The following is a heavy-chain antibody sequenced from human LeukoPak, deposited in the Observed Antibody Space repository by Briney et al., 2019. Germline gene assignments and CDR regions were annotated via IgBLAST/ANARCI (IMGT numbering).Heavy chain of an antibody. CDR1: GFTFSTYW. J-gene: IGHJ6*03. V-gene: IGHV3-7*01. CDR2: IKQDGSEK. D-gene: IGHD6-19*01. CDR3: AKEGAVAGAGYYYMDV. Sequence: GGSLRLSCVASGFTFSTYWMSWVRQAPGKGLEWVANIKQDGSEKYYVDSLKGRFTISRDNAKNSLYLQMNSLRAEDTAVYYCAKEGAVAGAGYYYMDVWGKGTTVTVSS.